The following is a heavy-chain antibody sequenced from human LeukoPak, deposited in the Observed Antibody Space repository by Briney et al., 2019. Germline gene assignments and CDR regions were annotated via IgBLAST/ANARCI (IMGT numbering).Heavy chain of an antibody. J-gene: IGHJ4*02. CDR1: GFTFRSYG. CDR3: ARGFCSHEICQVFTH. D-gene: IGHD3-3*01. V-gene: IGHV3-30*02. CDR2: IRYDGSNK. Sequence: PGGSLRLSCAASGFTFRSYGMHWVRQAPGKGLEWVAFIRYDGSNKYYADSVKSRFTISRDNSKNTLYLQMNSLRAEDTALYYCARGFCSHEICQVFTHWGQGTLVTVSS.